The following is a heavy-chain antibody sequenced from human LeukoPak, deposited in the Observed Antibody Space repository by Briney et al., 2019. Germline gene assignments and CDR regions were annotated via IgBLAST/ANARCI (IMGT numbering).Heavy chain of an antibody. CDR3: ARIAGYSSGPNWFDP. CDR2: INPNTGGT. CDR1: GYTFTDYY. D-gene: IGHD6-19*01. Sequence: ASVKVSCKASGYTFTDYYMHWVRQAPGQGLEWMGRINPNTGGTNYAQKLQGRVTMTTDTSTSTAYMELRSLRSDDTAVYYCARIAGYSSGPNWFDPWGQGTLVTVSS. J-gene: IGHJ5*02. V-gene: IGHV1-2*02.